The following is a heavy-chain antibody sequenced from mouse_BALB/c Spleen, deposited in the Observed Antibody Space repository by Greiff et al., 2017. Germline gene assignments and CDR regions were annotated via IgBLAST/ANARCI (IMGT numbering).Heavy chain of an antibody. D-gene: IGHD1-1*01. V-gene: IGHV1S127*01. CDR3: TRRGSSYYWYFDV. CDR2: IDPSDSYT. J-gene: IGHJ1*01. Sequence: VQLQQPGAELVKPGASVKMSCKASGYTFTSYWMHWVKQRPGQGLEWIGVIDPSDSYTSYNQKFKGKATLTVDTSSSTAYMQLSSLTSEDSAVYYCTRRGSSYYWYFDVWGAGTTVTVSS. CDR1: GYTFTSYW.